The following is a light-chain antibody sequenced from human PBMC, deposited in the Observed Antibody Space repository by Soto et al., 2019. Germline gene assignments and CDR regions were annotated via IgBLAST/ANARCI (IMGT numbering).Light chain of an antibody. V-gene: IGLV1-40*01. CDR1: SSNIGAGYH. J-gene: IGLJ2*01. CDR3: QSYDNSLSGSKL. CDR2: DNS. Sequence: QSVLTQPPSVSGAPGQRVTISCTGSSSNIGAGYHVHWYQQLPGTAPKLLIYDNSNRPSGVPDRFSGSKSGTSASLAITGLQAEDEADYYCQSYDNSLSGSKLFGGGTKVTVL.